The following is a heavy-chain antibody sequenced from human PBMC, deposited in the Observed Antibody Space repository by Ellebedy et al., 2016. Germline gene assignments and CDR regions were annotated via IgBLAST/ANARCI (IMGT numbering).Heavy chain of an antibody. CDR2: VNPNSGGT. CDR3: ARRDYGIDAFDI. J-gene: IGHJ3*02. Sequence: ASVKVSCXASGYSFTHFFIHWVRQAPGQGLEWMAWVNPNSGGTNYAQKFRSRVTMTTDTSISTAYMELSGLTSDDTAVYYCARRDYGIDAFDIWGQGTMVTVSS. V-gene: IGHV1-2*02. CDR1: GYSFTHFF. D-gene: IGHD4-17*01.